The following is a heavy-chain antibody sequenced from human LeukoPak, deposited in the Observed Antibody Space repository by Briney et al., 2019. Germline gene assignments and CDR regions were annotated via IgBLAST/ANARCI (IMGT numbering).Heavy chain of an antibody. D-gene: IGHD2-2*01. V-gene: IGHV3-48*04. CDR3: ATPGLLGYCSSAICAPPGY. J-gene: IGHJ4*02. CDR2: ISSSSSTI. CDR1: GFTFSSYS. Sequence: GGSLRLSCAASGFTFSSYSMNWVRQAPGKGLEWVSYISSSSSTIYYADSVKGRFTISRDNAKKSLYLQMNSLRAEDTAVYYCATPGLLGYCSSAICAPPGYWGQGTLVTVSS.